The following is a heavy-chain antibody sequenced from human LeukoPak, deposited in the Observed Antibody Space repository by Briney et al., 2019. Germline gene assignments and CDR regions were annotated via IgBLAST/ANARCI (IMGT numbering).Heavy chain of an antibody. CDR3: AKSTPYSSGSYYFDY. CDR1: GFTFSSYA. CDR2: ISGSGGTT. D-gene: IGHD3-22*01. V-gene: IGHV3-23*01. J-gene: IGHJ4*02. Sequence: GGSLRLSCEVSGFTFSSYAMSWVRQAPGKGLEWVSAISGSGGTTNYADSVKGRLTISRDNSQNTLYLQMNSLRAEDTAVYYCAKSTPYSSGSYYFDYWGQGTLVTVSS.